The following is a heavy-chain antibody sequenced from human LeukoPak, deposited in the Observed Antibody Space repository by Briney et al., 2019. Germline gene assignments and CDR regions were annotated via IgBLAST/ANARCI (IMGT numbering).Heavy chain of an antibody. Sequence: SETLSLTCTVSGGSISSSSYYWGWIRQPPGKGLEWIGSFYYSGSTYYNPSLKSRVTISVDTSKNQFSLKLSSVTAADTAVYYCARGHYVWGSYRSSFDYWGQGTLVTVSS. D-gene: IGHD3-16*02. CDR2: FYYSGST. CDR1: GGSISSSSYY. V-gene: IGHV4-39*01. J-gene: IGHJ4*02. CDR3: ARGHYVWGSYRSSFDY.